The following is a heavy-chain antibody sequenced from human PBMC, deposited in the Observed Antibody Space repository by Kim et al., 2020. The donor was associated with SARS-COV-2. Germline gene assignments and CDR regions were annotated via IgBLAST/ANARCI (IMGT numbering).Heavy chain of an antibody. J-gene: IGHJ5*02. Sequence: GGSLRLSCVASGFFFRRYEMNWVRQAPGKGLEWISYISDSGSKVYYADSVMGRYTISRDNAKNSLYLHMSSLRIEDTAVYYCTSLHPATGDGGWYPGFDPWGQGTLVTVSS. D-gene: IGHD2-15*01. CDR3: TSLHPATGDGGWYPGFDP. CDR2: ISDSGSKV. CDR1: GFFFRRYE. V-gene: IGHV3-48*03.